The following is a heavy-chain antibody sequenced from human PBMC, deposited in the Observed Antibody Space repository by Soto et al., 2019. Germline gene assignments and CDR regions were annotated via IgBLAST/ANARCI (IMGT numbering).Heavy chain of an antibody. V-gene: IGHV4-34*01. CDR1: GGSFSGYY. D-gene: IGHD3-10*01. Sequence: SETLSLTCAVYGGSFSGYYWSWIRQPPGKGLEWIGEINHSGSTNYNPSLKSRVTISVDTSKNQFSLKLSSVTAADTAVYYCARTAYYYGSGSKSMRGGRKEYWGQGTLVTVSS. CDR2: INHSGST. CDR3: ARTAYYYGSGSKSMRGGRKEY. J-gene: IGHJ4*02.